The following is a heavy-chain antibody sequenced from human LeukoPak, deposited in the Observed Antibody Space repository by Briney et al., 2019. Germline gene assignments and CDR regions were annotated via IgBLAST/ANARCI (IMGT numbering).Heavy chain of an antibody. CDR2: INPSGGST. Sequence: GASVKVSCKASGYTFTSYYMHWVRQAPGEGLEWMGIINPSGGSTSYAQKFQGRVTMTRDTSISTAYMELSRLRSDDTAVYYCAISTYYYDSSGPSFDYWGQGTLVTVSS. J-gene: IGHJ4*02. V-gene: IGHV1-46*01. CDR1: GYTFTSYY. CDR3: AISTYYYDSSGPSFDY. D-gene: IGHD3-22*01.